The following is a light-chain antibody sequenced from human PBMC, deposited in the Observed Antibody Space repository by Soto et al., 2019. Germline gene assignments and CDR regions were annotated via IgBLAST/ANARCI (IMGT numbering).Light chain of an antibody. J-gene: IGKJ5*01. Sequence: EIVITQSPTTLSFSPLEIVTLSCRASQSVNNKVAWYQQKPGQAPRLLIFGASTRATGIPARFSGSGSVTEFTLTISSLQSEDFAVYYCQQYNNWPPITFGQGTRLEIK. CDR3: QQYNNWPPIT. V-gene: IGKV3-15*01. CDR2: GAS. CDR1: QSVNNK.